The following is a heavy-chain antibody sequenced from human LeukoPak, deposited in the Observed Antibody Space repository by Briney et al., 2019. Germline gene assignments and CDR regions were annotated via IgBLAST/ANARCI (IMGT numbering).Heavy chain of an antibody. V-gene: IGHV4-31*03. CDR3: ARVPTYYYDSSGYYSGAFDI. J-gene: IGHJ3*02. Sequence: PSETLSLTCTVSGGSISSGVYYWSWIRQHPGKGLEWIGYIYYSGSTYYNPSLKSRVTISVDTSKSQFSLKLSSVTAADTAVYYCARVPTYYYDSSGYYSGAFDIWGQGTMVTVSS. CDR1: GGSISSGVYY. CDR2: IYYSGST. D-gene: IGHD3-22*01.